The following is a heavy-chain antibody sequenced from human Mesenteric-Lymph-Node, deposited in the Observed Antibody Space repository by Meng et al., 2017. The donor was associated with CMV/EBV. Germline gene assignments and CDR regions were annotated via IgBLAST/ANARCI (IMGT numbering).Heavy chain of an antibody. V-gene: IGHV3-7*01. CDR3: ARYSRAFEI. CDR1: GFTFSSFW. Sequence: GESLKISCAASGFTFSSFWMTWVRQAPGKGPEWVANVNQDGSEKFYLDSVKGRFTISRDNSKNSLYLQMSSLRAEDTAVYYCARYSRAFEIWGQGTMVTVSS. J-gene: IGHJ3*02. CDR2: VNQDGSEK. D-gene: IGHD2-15*01.